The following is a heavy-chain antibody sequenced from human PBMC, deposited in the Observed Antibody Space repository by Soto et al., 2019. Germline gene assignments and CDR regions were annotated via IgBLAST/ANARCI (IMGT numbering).Heavy chain of an antibody. CDR2: INHSGST. CDR1: GGSFSGYY. CDR3: ARANWFDP. V-gene: IGHV4-34*01. Sequence: SETLSLTCAVYGGSFSGYYWSWIRQPPGKGLEWIGEINHSGSTNYNPSLKSRVTISVDTSKNQFSLKLSSVTAADTAVYYCARANWFDPWGQGTLVTVSS. J-gene: IGHJ5*02.